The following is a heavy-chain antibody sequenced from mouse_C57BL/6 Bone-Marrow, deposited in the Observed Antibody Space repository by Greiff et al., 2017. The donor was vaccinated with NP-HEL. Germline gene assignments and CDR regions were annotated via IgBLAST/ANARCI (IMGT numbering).Heavy chain of an antibody. J-gene: IGHJ4*01. CDR3: ARWKILRRYAMDY. V-gene: IGHV1-80*01. CDR2: IYPGDGAT. D-gene: IGHD1-2*01. CDR1: GYAFSSYW. Sequence: QVQLQQSGAELVKPGASVKISCKASGYAFSSYWMNWVKQRPGKGLEWIGQIYPGDGATNYNGKFKGKATLTADKSSSTAYMQLSSLTSEDSAVYFCARWKILRRYAMDYWGQGTSVTVSS.